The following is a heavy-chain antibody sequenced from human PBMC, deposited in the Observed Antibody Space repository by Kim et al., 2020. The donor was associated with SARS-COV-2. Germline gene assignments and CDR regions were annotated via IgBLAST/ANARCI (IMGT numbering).Heavy chain of an antibody. Sequence: GGSLRLSCAASGFTFSNYAMHWVRQAPGKGLEWVAVISYDGSNKYYADSVKGRFTISRDNSKNTLYLQMNSLRGEDTAVYYCARDRGSSWYNGQDYWGQGTLVTVSS. CDR3: ARDRGSSWYNGQDY. D-gene: IGHD6-13*01. J-gene: IGHJ4*02. CDR2: ISYDGSNK. V-gene: IGHV3-30*04. CDR1: GFTFSNYA.